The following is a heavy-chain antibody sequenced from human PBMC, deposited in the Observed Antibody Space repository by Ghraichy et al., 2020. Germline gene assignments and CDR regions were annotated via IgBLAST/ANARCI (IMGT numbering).Heavy chain of an antibody. V-gene: IGHV4-59*01. Sequence: SETLSLTCSVSGNSIKTSSWSWIRQPPGKGLEFLGYILHSGTAKHSPSLKSRVTISRDTSKNQFSLTVNSVTAADTAVYYCARLEAQYSGYDPTDGTNFYYYYMDVWGEGTTVTVSS. D-gene: IGHD5-12*01. J-gene: IGHJ6*03. CDR3: ARLEAQYSGYDPTDGTNFYYYYMDV. CDR2: ILHSGTA. CDR1: GNSIKTSS.